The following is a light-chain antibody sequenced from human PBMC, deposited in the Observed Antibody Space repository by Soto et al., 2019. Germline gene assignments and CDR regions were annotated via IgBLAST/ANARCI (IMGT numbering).Light chain of an antibody. CDR1: QSVSSN. CDR2: NVS. J-gene: IGKJ1*01. CDR3: QQYNSYSRT. Sequence: EIVMTQSQSTLSVVPVERATLSCRASQSVSSNLAWYQHKNGQAPRLLIYNVSTTATGIPDRISGSGYGTELTITISSLKHDDFETYYCQQYNSYSRTFGQGTKVDIK. V-gene: IGKV3-15*01.